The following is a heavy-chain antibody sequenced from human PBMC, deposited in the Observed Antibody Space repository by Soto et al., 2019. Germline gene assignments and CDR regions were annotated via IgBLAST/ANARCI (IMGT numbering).Heavy chain of an antibody. D-gene: IGHD1-26*01. J-gene: IGHJ6*02. Sequence: QVQLVQSGAEVKKPGSSVKVSCKASGGTFSSYAISWVRQASGQGREWMGGFIPIFGTENYAQKFQGRVTITADESTSTAYMELSSLRSEDTAVYYCARGVRATYYYYYYGMEVWGQGTTVTVSS. V-gene: IGHV1-69*01. CDR2: FIPIFGTE. CDR1: GGTFSSYA. CDR3: ARGVRATYYYYYYGMEV.